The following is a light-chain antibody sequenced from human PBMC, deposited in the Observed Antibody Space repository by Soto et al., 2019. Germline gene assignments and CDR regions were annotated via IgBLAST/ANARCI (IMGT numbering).Light chain of an antibody. V-gene: IGLV2-14*03. CDR1: SSDVGAYNY. Sequence: QSALTQPASVSGSPGQSITISCAGTSSDVGAYNYVSWHQHHPGKAPKLMIYDVNNRPSGDSNRFSGSKSGNTASLTISGLQAEDEADHYCSSWTSGATYVFGSGTKLTVL. J-gene: IGLJ1*01. CDR3: SSWTSGATYV. CDR2: DVN.